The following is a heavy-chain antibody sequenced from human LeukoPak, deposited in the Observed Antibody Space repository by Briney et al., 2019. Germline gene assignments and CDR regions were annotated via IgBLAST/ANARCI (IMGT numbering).Heavy chain of an antibody. Sequence: GGSLRLSCAASGFTFSRYSMNWVRQAPGKGLEWVSSISISSSYIYYADSVKGRFTISRDNSKNTLYLQMNSLRAEDTAVYYCAKAAGGGWFDPWGQGTLVTVSS. CDR3: AKAAGGGWFDP. D-gene: IGHD4-23*01. CDR2: ISISSSYI. V-gene: IGHV3-21*01. CDR1: GFTFSRYS. J-gene: IGHJ5*02.